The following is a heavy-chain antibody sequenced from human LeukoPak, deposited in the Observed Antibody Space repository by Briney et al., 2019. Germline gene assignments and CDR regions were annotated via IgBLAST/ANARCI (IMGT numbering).Heavy chain of an antibody. CDR3: VRDKILVSTIEGAIFDF. J-gene: IGHJ4*02. Sequence: SSETLSLTCTVSGDSISNKNYYWGWIRQPPGKGLEWIGSMYYSGSTYSNPSLKSRVTISLDTSKNQFSLKLRSVTAADTAVYYCVRDKILVSTIEGAIFDFWGQGTLVTVSS. D-gene: IGHD2-2*02. CDR1: GDSISNKNYY. CDR2: MYYSGST. V-gene: IGHV4-39*07.